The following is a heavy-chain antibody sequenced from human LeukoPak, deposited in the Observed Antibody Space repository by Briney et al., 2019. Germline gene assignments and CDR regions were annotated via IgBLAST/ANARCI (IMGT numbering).Heavy chain of an antibody. CDR1: GFTFSSYR. J-gene: IGHJ4*02. CDR3: ARDRGWASYDY. Sequence: GGALRVSCAASGFTFSSYRMNGVGQAPGRGVEGVSSISSSSSYIYYAASVKGRFTISRDNANNSLYLQMNSLRAEDTAVYYCARDRGWASYDYWGQGTLVTVSS. CDR2: ISSSSSYI. V-gene: IGHV3-21*01. D-gene: IGHD1-26*01.